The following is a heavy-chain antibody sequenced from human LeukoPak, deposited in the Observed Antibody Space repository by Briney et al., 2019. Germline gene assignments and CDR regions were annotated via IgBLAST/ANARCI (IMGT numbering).Heavy chain of an antibody. CDR1: GGSISSSSYY. CDR3: ARATRDHIDIDY. J-gene: IGHJ4*02. V-gene: IGHV4-39*07. CDR2: IYYSGST. D-gene: IGHD1-14*01. Sequence: PSETLSLTCTVSGGSISSSSYYWGWIRQPPGKGLEWIGSIYYSGSTYYNPSLKSRVTISVDTSKNQFSLKLSSVTAADTAVYYCARATRDHIDIDYWGQGTLVTVSS.